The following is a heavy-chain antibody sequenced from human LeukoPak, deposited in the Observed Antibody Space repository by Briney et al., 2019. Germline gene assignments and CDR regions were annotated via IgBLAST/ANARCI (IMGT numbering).Heavy chain of an antibody. D-gene: IGHD3-3*01. J-gene: IGHJ4*02. Sequence: GGSLRLSCAASGFTFSSYAMHWVRQAPGKGLEWVAVISYDGSNKYYADSVKGRFTISRDNAKNSLYLEMNSLRAEDTAVYYCARTYYDFWSGYYSHEGNPFDYWGQGTLVTVSS. CDR2: ISYDGSNK. V-gene: IGHV3-30*04. CDR1: GFTFSSYA. CDR3: ARTYYDFWSGYYSHEGNPFDY.